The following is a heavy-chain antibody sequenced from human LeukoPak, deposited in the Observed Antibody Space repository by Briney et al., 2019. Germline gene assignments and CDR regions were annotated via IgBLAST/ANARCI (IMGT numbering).Heavy chain of an antibody. CDR3: ASRPYYGSGRFDY. Sequence: PSETLSLTCALYGGSFSGYYWSWIRQPPGKGLEWIGEINHSGSTNYNPSLKSRVTISVDTSKNQFSLKLSSVTAADTAVYYCASRPYYGSGRFDYWGQGTLVTVSS. CDR2: INHSGST. CDR1: GGSFSGYY. V-gene: IGHV4-34*01. D-gene: IGHD3-10*01. J-gene: IGHJ4*02.